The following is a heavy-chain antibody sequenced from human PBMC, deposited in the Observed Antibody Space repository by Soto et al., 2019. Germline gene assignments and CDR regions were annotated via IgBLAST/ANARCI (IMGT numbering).Heavy chain of an antibody. CDR2: IIPILGIA. D-gene: IGHD5-12*01. J-gene: IGHJ4*02. CDR3: ASLGGYERYFDY. Sequence: QVQLVQSGAEVKKPGSSVKVSCKASGGTFSSYTISWVRQAPGQGLEWMGRIIPILGIANYAQKFQGRVTITADKSTTTAYMELSSLRSEDKAVYYCASLGGYERYFDYWGQGTLVTVSS. V-gene: IGHV1-69*02. CDR1: GGTFSSYT.